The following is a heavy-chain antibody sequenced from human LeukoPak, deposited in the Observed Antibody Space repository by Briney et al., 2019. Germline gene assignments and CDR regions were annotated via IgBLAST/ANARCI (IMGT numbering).Heavy chain of an antibody. CDR2: ICGSGGCT. J-gene: IGHJ4*02. CDR3: AKGYSSGWYEKLPDY. V-gene: IGHV3-23*01. Sequence: GGSLRLSCAASGFTFSSYAMIWVRQAPGKGLEWVSVICGSGGCTYYADSVKGRFTISRDNSKNTLYLQMNSLRVEDTAIYYCAKGYSSGWYEKLPDYWGQGTLVTVSS. CDR1: GFTFSSYA. D-gene: IGHD6-19*01.